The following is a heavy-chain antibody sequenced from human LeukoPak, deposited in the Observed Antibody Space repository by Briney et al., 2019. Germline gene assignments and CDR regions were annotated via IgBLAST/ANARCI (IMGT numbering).Heavy chain of an antibody. CDR2: INQRGST. J-gene: IGHJ4*02. V-gene: IGHV4-34*01. Sequence: SETLSLTCAVYGDSFSGYFWSWLRQPPGKRLEWIGEINQRGSTIYNPSLKTRVTLSVDTSKQQISLRLTSVSAADTATYYCARGSKFDGYCSAGACYSAYFDHWGQGTPVTVTA. CDR1: GDSFSGYF. CDR3: ARGSKFDGYCSAGACYSAYFDH. D-gene: IGHD2-15*01.